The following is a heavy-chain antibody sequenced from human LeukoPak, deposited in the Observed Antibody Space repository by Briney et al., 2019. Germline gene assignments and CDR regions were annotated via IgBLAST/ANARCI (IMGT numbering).Heavy chain of an antibody. Sequence: PSETLSLTCTVSGGSISSSSYYWGWIRQPPGKGLEWIGSIYHSGSTYYNPSLKSRVTISVDTSKNQFSLKLSSVTAADTAVYYCASSNGPSGLMVYARFDYWGQGTLVTVSS. CDR3: ASSNGPSGLMVYARFDY. J-gene: IGHJ4*02. CDR2: IYHSGST. CDR1: GGSISSSSYY. D-gene: IGHD2-8*01. V-gene: IGHV4-39*07.